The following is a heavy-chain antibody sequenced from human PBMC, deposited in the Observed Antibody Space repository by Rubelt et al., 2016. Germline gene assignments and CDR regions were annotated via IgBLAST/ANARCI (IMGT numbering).Heavy chain of an antibody. CDR1: GFTFSSYS. CDR3: ARVGPRSEYRSSSVPDDAFDI. Sequence: GGSLRLSCAASGFTFSSYSMNWVRQAPGKGLEWVSYISSSSSTIYYADSVKGRFTISRDNAKNSLYLQMNSLRAEDTAVYYCARVGPRSEYRSSSVPDDAFDIWCQETMLT. V-gene: IGHV3-48*04. D-gene: IGHD6-6*01. CDR2: ISSSSSTI. J-gene: IGHJ3*02.